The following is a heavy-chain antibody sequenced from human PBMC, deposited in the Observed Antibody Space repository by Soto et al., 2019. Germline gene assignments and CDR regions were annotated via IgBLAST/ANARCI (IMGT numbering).Heavy chain of an antibody. CDR3: ARAHCSGGSCPYSFDY. D-gene: IGHD2-15*01. CDR1: GGSFSGYY. CDR2: INHSGST. J-gene: IGHJ4*02. V-gene: IGHV4-34*01. Sequence: QVQLQQWGAGLLKPSETLSLTCAVYGGSFSGYYWSWIRQPPGKGLEWIGEINHSGSTNYNPSLKSRVTISVDTSKNQFSLMLSSVTAADTAVYYCARAHCSGGSCPYSFDYWGQGTLVTVSS.